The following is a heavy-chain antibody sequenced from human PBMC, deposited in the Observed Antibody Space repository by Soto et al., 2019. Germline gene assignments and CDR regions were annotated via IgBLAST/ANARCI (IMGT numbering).Heavy chain of an antibody. Sequence: SVKVSCKASGGTFNKYAIDWVRQAPGQGLEWMGGITPLLGTPNYAQRFQGRVTISADEVTSTAYMELRSLRSDDTGVYYCARQFDYDTSGYYYAYWGQGTLVTVSS. D-gene: IGHD3-22*01. CDR1: GGTFNKYA. J-gene: IGHJ4*02. CDR3: ARQFDYDTSGYYYAY. V-gene: IGHV1-69*13. CDR2: ITPLLGTP.